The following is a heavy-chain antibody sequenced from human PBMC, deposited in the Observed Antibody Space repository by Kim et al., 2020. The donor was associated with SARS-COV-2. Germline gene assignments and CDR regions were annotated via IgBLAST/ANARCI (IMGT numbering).Heavy chain of an antibody. J-gene: IGHJ3*02. Sequence: SETLSLTCTVSGGSISSSSYYWGWIRQPPGKGLEWIGSIYYSGSTYYNPSLKSRVTISVDTSKNQFSLKLSSVTAADTAVYYCARHGGYSGYADAFDIWGQGTMVTVSS. CDR1: GGSISSSSYY. D-gene: IGHD5-12*01. CDR3: ARHGGYSGYADAFDI. V-gene: IGHV4-39*01. CDR2: IYYSGST.